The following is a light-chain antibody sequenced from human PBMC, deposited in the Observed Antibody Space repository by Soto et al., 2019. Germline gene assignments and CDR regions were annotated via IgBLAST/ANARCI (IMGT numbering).Light chain of an antibody. CDR2: EVS. CDR1: SSDVGSYNL. Sequence: QSVLTQPASVSGSPGQSITISCTGTSSDVGSYNLVSWYQQHPGKAPKLMISEVSKRPSGVSNRFSGSKSGNTASLTISGLQAEDEADYYCCSYAGSTTVYVFGTGTKVTVL. V-gene: IGLV2-23*02. CDR3: CSYAGSTTVYV. J-gene: IGLJ1*01.